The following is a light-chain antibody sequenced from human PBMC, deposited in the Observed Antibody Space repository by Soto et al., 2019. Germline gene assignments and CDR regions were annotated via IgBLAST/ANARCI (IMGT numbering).Light chain of an antibody. J-gene: IGLJ3*02. V-gene: IGLV1-40*01. CDR1: SSNIGAGYD. CDR2: DNS. Sequence: QAVVTQPPSVSGAPGQRVTISCTESSSNIGAGYDVHWYQQLPGTAPKLLIYDNSNRPSGVPDRFSGSKSGTSASLAITGLQAEDEADYYCQSYDSSLSGWVFGGGTKLTVL. CDR3: QSYDSSLSGWV.